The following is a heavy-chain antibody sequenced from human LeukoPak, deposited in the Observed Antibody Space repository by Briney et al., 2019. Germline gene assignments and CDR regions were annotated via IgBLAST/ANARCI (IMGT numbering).Heavy chain of an antibody. Sequence: PSETLSLTCTVSGGSVSSGSYYWSWIRQPPGKGLEWIGYIYYSGSTNYNPSLKSRVTISVDTSKNQFSLKLSSVTAADTAVYYCARPTDDYGVSYWGQGTLVTVSS. CDR2: IYYSGST. D-gene: IGHD4-17*01. CDR3: ARPTDDYGVSY. V-gene: IGHV4-61*01. J-gene: IGHJ4*02. CDR1: GGSVSSGSYY.